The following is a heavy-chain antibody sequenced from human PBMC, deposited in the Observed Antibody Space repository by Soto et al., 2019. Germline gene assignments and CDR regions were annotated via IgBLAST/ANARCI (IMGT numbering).Heavy chain of an antibody. CDR1: GYSFTSYW. J-gene: IGHJ4*02. CDR3: ARHRFPIAVAGEFDY. D-gene: IGHD6-19*01. CDR2: IYPGDSDT. Sequence: GESLKISWKGSGYSFTSYWIGWVRQMPGKGLEWMGIIYPGDSDTRYSPSFQGQVTISADKSISTAYLQWSSLKASDTAMYYCARHRFPIAVAGEFDYWGQGTLVTVSS. V-gene: IGHV5-51*01.